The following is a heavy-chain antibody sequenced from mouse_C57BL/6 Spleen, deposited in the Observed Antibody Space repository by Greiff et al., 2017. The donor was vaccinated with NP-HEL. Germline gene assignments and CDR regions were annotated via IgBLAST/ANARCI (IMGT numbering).Heavy chain of an antibody. CDR3: TYRGDGYLDYYAMDY. J-gene: IGHJ4*01. CDR1: GFNIKDDY. D-gene: IGHD2-3*01. Sequence: EVQLQQSGAELVRPGASVKLSCTASGFNIKDDYMHWVKQRPEQGLEWIGWIDPENGDTEYASKFQGKATITASTSSNTAYLQLCSLTSEDTAVYYCTYRGDGYLDYYAMDYWGQGTSVTVSS. V-gene: IGHV14-4*01. CDR2: IDPENGDT.